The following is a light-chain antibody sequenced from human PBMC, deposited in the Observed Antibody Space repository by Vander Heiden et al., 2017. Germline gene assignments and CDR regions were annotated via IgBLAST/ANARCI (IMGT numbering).Light chain of an antibody. Sequence: DIQSTQAPSTLSASVGRGVTIPCLASQSINIWLAWYQQKPGKAPKLLIYKATRLQSGVSSRFSGSGSGTEFSLTISSLQPDDFATYYCQHYNSYPYTFGQGTKLELK. J-gene: IGKJ2*01. CDR3: QHYNSYPYT. CDR1: QSINIW. CDR2: KAT. V-gene: IGKV1-5*03.